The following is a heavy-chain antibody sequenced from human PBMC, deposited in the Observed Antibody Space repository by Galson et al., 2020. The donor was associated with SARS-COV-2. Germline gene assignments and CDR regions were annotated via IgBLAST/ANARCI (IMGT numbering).Heavy chain of an antibody. V-gene: IGHV3-30*04. CDR3: ARDYTLSEVAASGPDY. J-gene: IGHJ4*01. CDR2: ISYDGSNT. D-gene: IGHD6-13*01. Sequence: SSYAMHWVRQAPGKVLEWVAVISYDGSNTYYADSVKGRFTISRDNSKNTLYLQIISLRAEDTTVYYCARDYTLSEVAASGPDYVGNCTLFTFSS. CDR1: SSYA.